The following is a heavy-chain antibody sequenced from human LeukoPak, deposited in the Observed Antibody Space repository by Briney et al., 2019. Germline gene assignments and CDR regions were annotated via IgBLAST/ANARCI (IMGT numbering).Heavy chain of an antibody. D-gene: IGHD3-9*01. Sequence: PSETLSLTCAVYGGSFSGYYWSWIRQPPGKGLEWIGYIYYSGSTNYNPSLKSRVTISVDTSKNQFSLKLSSVTAADTAVYYCARTDDILTGYHWFDPWGQGTLVTVSS. CDR1: GGSFSGYY. CDR2: IYYSGST. J-gene: IGHJ5*02. CDR3: ARTDDILTGYHWFDP. V-gene: IGHV4-59*01.